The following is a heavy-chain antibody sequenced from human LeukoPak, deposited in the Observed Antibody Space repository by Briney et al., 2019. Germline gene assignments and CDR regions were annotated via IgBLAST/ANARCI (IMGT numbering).Heavy chain of an antibody. D-gene: IGHD3-10*01. CDR1: GFTFSSYE. J-gene: IGHJ3*02. V-gene: IGHV3-48*03. CDR2: ISSSGSTI. Sequence: GGSLRLSCAASGFTFSSYEMNWVRQAPGKGLEWVSYISSSGSTIYYADSVKGRFTISRDNAKNSLYLQMNSLRAEDTAVYYCARESVTMVRRDFDIWSQGTVVTVSS. CDR3: ARESVTMVRRDFDI.